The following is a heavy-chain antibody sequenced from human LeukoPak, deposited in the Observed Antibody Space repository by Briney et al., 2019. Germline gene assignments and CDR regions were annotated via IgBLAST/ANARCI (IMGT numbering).Heavy chain of an antibody. CDR1: GGSISSYY. Sequence: SSETLSLNCTVSGGSISSYYWSWIRQPPGKGLEWIGYIYYSGSTNYNPSLKSRVTISVDTSKNQFSLKLSSVTAADTAVYYCARVPTEYWFDPWGQGTLVTVSS. V-gene: IGHV4-59*01. D-gene: IGHD4-11*01. J-gene: IGHJ5*02. CDR3: ARVPTEYWFDP. CDR2: IYYSGST.